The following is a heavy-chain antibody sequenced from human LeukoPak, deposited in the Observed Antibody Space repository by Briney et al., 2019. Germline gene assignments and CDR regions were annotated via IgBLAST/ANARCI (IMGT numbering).Heavy chain of an antibody. V-gene: IGHV1-18*04. CDR1: GYTFTTYG. Sequence: ASVKVSCKASGYTFTTYGISWVRQAPGQGLERMGWISAYNGNTNYAQKLQGRVTMTTDTSTSTAYMELRSLRSDDTAVYFCARLRGYSGYDYPNYFDYWGQGTLVTVSS. CDR2: ISAYNGNT. CDR3: ARLRGYSGYDYPNYFDY. J-gene: IGHJ4*02. D-gene: IGHD5-12*01.